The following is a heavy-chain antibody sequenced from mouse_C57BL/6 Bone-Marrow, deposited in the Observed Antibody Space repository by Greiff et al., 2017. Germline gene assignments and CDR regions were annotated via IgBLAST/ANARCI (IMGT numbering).Heavy chain of an antibody. CDR1: GYIFTSYW. J-gene: IGHJ1*01. D-gene: IGHD1-1*01. CDR3: ARGGYDSTCGYFDV. CDR2: IFPGTDNT. V-gene: IGHV1S132*01. Sequence: QVHVKQSGAELVRPGASVKLSCKTSGYIFTSYWIHWVKQRSGQGLEWIARIFPGTDNTYYNEKFKGKATLTADKSSSTAYMHLSSLKSEDSAVYFCARGGYDSTCGYFDVWGAGTTVTVSS.